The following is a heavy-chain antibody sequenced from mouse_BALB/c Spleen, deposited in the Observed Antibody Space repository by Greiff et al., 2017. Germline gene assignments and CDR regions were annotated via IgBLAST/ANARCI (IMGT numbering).Heavy chain of an antibody. CDR2: INSNGGST. V-gene: IGHV5-6-3*01. D-gene: IGHD2-3*01. CDR1: GFTFSSYG. Sequence: EVQLVESGGGLVQPGGSLKLSCAASGFTFSSYGMSWVRQTPDKRLELVATINSNGGSTYYPDSVKGRFTISRDNAKNTLYLQMSSLKSEDTAMYYCARSDGYYGTYAYWGQGTLVTVSA. J-gene: IGHJ3*01. CDR3: ARSDGYYGTYAY.